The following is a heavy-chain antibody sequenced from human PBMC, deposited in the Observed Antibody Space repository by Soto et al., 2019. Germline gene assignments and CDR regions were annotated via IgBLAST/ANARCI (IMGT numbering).Heavy chain of an antibody. V-gene: IGHV4-59*08. D-gene: IGHD3-3*01. CDR2: ISYSGST. CDR1: GGSINYYY. J-gene: IGHJ5*02. Sequence: SETLSLTCTISGGSINYYYWSWLRQPPGKGPEWIGYISYSGSTNYNPSLESRVSISLDRSKNQFSLKLSSVTAADTAVYYCASHLTIFGVVIPWGQGTLVTSPQ. CDR3: ASHLTIFGVVIP.